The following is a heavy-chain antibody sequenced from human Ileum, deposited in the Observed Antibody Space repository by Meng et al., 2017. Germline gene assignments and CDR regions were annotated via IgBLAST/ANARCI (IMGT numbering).Heavy chain of an antibody. V-gene: IGHV1-46*01. CDR2: INPSGGST. Sequence: ASVKVSCKASGYTFTSYYMHWVRQAPGQGLEWMGIINPSGGSTSYAQKFQGRVTMTRDTSTSTVYMELSSLRSEDTAVYYCARGYYGSGSYDDAFDIWGQGTMVTVSS. D-gene: IGHD3-10*01. J-gene: IGHJ3*02. CDR3: ARGYYGSGSYDDAFDI. CDR1: GYTFTSYY.